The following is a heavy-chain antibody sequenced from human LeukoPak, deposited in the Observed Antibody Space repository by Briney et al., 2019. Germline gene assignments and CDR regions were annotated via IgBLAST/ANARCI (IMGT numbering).Heavy chain of an antibody. V-gene: IGHV4-39*07. CDR3: ARAYSSSWYFNWFDP. CDR2: IYHSGTT. D-gene: IGHD6-13*01. CDR1: GGSISSGSYY. J-gene: IGHJ5*02. Sequence: SETLSLTCIVSGGSISSGSYYWAWIRQPPGKGLEWIGNIYHSGTTYYNPSLKSRVTISVDTSKNQFSLNVSSVTAADTAVYYCARAYSSSWYFNWFDPWGQGTLVTVSS.